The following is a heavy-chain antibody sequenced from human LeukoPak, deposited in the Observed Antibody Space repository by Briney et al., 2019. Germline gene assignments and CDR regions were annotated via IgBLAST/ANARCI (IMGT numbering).Heavy chain of an antibody. CDR2: IWYDGSNK. D-gene: IGHD5-12*01. Sequence: GGSLRLSCAASGFTFSNAWMSWVRQAPGKGLEWVAVIWYDGSNKYYADSVKGRFTISRDNSKNTLYLQMNSLRAEDTAVYYCARDSGYVSDDAFDIWGQGTMVTVSS. CDR1: GFTFSNAW. CDR3: ARDSGYVSDDAFDI. V-gene: IGHV3-33*08. J-gene: IGHJ3*02.